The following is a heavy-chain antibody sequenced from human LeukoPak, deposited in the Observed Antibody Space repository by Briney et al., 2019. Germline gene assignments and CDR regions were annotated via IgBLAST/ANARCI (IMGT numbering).Heavy chain of an antibody. CDR3: AREWIGAVAGMVYYYYYMDV. Sequence: PSETLSLTCTVSGYSISSGYYWGWIRQPPGKGREWIGSIYHSGSTYYNPSLKSRVTISVDTSKNQFSLKLSSVAAADTAVYYCAREWIGAVAGMVYYYYYMDVWGKGTTVTVSS. V-gene: IGHV4-38-2*02. D-gene: IGHD6-19*01. CDR2: IYHSGST. J-gene: IGHJ6*03. CDR1: GYSISSGYY.